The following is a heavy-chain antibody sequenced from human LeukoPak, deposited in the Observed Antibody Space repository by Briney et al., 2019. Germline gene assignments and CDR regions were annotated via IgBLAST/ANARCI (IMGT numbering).Heavy chain of an antibody. V-gene: IGHV1-69*04. CDR2: IIPILNIT. CDR3: ARDDDRAREIDY. Sequence: SVKVSCKASRGTFSKYAISWMRQAPGQGLEWMGRIIPILNITNYAQKFQGRVTIAADKSTSTAYMELSSLRSEDTALYYCARDDDRAREIDYWGEGTLVTVSS. CDR1: RGTFSKYA. D-gene: IGHD3-22*01. J-gene: IGHJ4*02.